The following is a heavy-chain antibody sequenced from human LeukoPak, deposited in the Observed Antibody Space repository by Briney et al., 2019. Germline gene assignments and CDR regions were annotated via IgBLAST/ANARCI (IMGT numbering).Heavy chain of an antibody. CDR3: ARDPTYCSGGSCGIDY. CDR2: INQDGSET. D-gene: IGHD2-15*01. Sequence: GGSLRLSCALSGFTPIGYWVTWVRQAPGKALEWVANINQDGSETFYVDSVKGRFTISRDNTKKSLFLQMSSLRAEDTALYYCARDPTYCSGGSCGIDYWGQGTLVTVSS. V-gene: IGHV3-7*01. CDR1: GFTPIGYW. J-gene: IGHJ4*02.